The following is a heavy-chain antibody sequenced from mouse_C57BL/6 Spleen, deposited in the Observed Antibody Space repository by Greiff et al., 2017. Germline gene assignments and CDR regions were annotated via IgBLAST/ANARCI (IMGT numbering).Heavy chain of an antibody. Sequence: VQVVESGAELASPGASVTLSCKASGYTFTDHIMNWVKKRPGQGLEWIGRIYPVSGETNYNQKFMGKATFSVDRSSSTVYMVLNSLTSEDPAVYYCGRGSSNYTLCSMDYWGQGTSVTVSS. CDR1: GYTFTDHI. CDR2: IYPVSGET. D-gene: IGHD2-5*01. J-gene: IGHJ4*01. V-gene: IGHV1-11*01. CDR3: GRGSSNYTLCSMDY.